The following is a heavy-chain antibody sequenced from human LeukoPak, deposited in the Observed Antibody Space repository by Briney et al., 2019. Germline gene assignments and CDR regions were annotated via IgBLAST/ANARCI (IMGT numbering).Heavy chain of an antibody. CDR2: ISAYNGNT. D-gene: IGHD3-3*01. CDR3: ARDIKESYYDFWSGYLGDAFDI. CDR1: GYTFTSYG. V-gene: IGHV1-18*01. Sequence: ASVKVSCKASGYTFTSYGISWVRQAPGQGLEWMGWISAYNGNTNYAQKLQGRVTMTTDTSTSTAYMELRSLRSDDTAVYYCARDIKESYYDFWSGYLGDAFDIWGQGTMVTVSS. J-gene: IGHJ3*02.